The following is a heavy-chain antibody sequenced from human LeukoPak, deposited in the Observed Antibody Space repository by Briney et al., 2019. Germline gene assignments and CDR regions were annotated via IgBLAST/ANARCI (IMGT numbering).Heavy chain of an antibody. Sequence: SETLSLTCTVPGGSISSYYWSWIRQPPGKGLEWIGYIYYSGSTNYNPSLKGRVTISVDTSKNQFSLKLSSVTAADTAVYYCARDNKELWFGELSGYYYYYMDVWGKGTTVTVSS. CDR3: ARDNKELWFGELSGYYYYYMDV. CDR1: GGSISSYY. V-gene: IGHV4-59*01. CDR2: IYYSGST. D-gene: IGHD3-10*01. J-gene: IGHJ6*03.